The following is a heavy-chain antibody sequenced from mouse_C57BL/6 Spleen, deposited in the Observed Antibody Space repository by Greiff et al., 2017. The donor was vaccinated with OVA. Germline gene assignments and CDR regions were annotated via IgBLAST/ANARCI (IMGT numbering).Heavy chain of an antibody. CDR3: ARGMVVAKDAMDY. D-gene: IGHD1-1*01. J-gene: IGHJ4*01. Sequence: QSGPGLVKPSQSLSLTCSVTGYSITSGYYWNWIRQFPGNKLEWMGYISYDGSNNYNPSLKNRISFTRDTSKNQFFLKLNSVTTEDTATYYCARGMVVAKDAMDYWGQGTSVTVSS. CDR1: GYSITSGYY. CDR2: ISYDGSN. V-gene: IGHV3-6*01.